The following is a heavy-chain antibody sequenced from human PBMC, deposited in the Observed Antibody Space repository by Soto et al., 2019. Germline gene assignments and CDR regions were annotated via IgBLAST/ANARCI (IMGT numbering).Heavy chain of an antibody. V-gene: IGHV1-2*04. J-gene: IGHJ4*02. D-gene: IGHD3-22*01. CDR2: INPNSGGT. Sequence: ASVKVSCKASGYTFTGYYMHWVRQAPGQGLEWMGWINPNSGGTNYAQKFQGWVTMTRDTSISTAYMELSRLRSDDTAVYYCARDYSDSSGYYDYRGQGTLVIGSS. CDR3: ARDYSDSSGYYDY. CDR1: GYTFTGYY.